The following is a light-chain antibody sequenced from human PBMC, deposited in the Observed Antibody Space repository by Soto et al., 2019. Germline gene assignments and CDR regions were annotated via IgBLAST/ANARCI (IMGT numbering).Light chain of an antibody. CDR3: SSYAGSNNFV. J-gene: IGLJ1*01. V-gene: IGLV2-8*01. CDR2: EVN. CDR1: SSDVGGYKY. Sequence: QSALTQPPSASGSPGQSVTISCTGTSSDVGGYKYVSWYQQHPGKAPKLMIYEVNKRPSGVPDRFSGSKSGNTASLTVSGLQAEDEADYYCSSYAGSNNFVFGTGTMLTVL.